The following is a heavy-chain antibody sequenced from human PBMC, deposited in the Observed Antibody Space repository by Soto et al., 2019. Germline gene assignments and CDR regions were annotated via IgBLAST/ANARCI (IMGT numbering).Heavy chain of an antibody. CDR1: GGSISSGGYY. D-gene: IGHD2-15*01. Sequence: QVQLQESGPGLVQPSQTLSLTCTVSGGSISSGGYYWSWIRQHPGTDLEWIWHISYSGSTYYNTSLKSRVTISVDTSRNQFSLIVNSVTAADTAVYYCARVVLHWGQGTLVTVSS. CDR2: ISYSGST. J-gene: IGHJ4*01. V-gene: IGHV4-31*03. CDR3: ARVVLH.